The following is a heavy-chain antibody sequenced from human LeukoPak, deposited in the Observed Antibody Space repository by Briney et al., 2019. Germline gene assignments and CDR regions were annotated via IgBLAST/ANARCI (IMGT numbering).Heavy chain of an antibody. J-gene: IGHJ4*02. V-gene: IGHV3-74*01. CDR1: GFTLSSYW. D-gene: IGHD2-2*01. CDR3: ARGLTLLGYCSSTSCLMNY. Sequence: PGESLRLSCAVSGFTLSSYWMHWVRQAPGKGLVWVSRIDSDGSTTDYADSVKGRLTISRDNANNTLYLQMNSLRAEDAGVYYCARGLTLLGYCSSTSCLMNYWGQGTLVTVSS. CDR2: IDSDGSTT.